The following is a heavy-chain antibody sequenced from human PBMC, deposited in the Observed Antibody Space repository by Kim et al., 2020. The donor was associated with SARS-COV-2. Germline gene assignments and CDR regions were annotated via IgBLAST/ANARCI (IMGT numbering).Heavy chain of an antibody. D-gene: IGHD6-13*01. Sequence: SQTLSLTCAISGDSVSSNSAAWNWIRQSPSRGLEWLGRTYYRSKWYNDYAVSVKSRITINPDTSKNQFSLQLNSVTPEDTAVYYCARALSGIGSYYYYYYGMDVWGQGTTVTVSS. CDR1: GDSVSSNSAA. J-gene: IGHJ6*02. CDR3: ARALSGIGSYYYYYYGMDV. CDR2: TYYRSKWYN. V-gene: IGHV6-1*01.